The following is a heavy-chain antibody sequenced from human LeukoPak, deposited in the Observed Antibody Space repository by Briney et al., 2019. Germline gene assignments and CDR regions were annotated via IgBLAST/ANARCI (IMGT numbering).Heavy chain of an antibody. J-gene: IGHJ5*02. Sequence: PSETLSLTCTVSGGSISSYYWSWIRQPAGKGLEWIGRIYTSGSTNYNPSLKSRVTMSVDTSKNQFSLKLSSVTAADTAVYYCARDLGVDILTGYRTVNWFDPWGQGTLVTVSS. CDR3: ARDLGVDILTGYRTVNWFDP. CDR1: GGSISSYY. CDR2: IYTSGST. D-gene: IGHD3-9*01. V-gene: IGHV4-4*07.